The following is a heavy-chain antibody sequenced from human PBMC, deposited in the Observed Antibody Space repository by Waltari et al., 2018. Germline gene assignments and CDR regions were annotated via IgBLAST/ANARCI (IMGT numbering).Heavy chain of an antibody. CDR2: IHDSGTA. D-gene: IGHD1-26*01. V-gene: IGHV4-59*01. Sequence: QVQLQASGPGLVKPSETLSLTCSVSGGSMRSGYWSWTRQHPGKGLEWIEHIHDSGTANYNPALKSRVTLLIDTSKCQFSLQVTSVTAADTAVYYCARVLQDTYRAFDIWGQGTMVTVSS. J-gene: IGHJ3*02. CDR1: GGSMRSGY. CDR3: ARVLQDTYRAFDI.